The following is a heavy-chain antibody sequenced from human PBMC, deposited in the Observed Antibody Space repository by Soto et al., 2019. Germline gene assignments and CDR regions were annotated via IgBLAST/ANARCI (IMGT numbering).Heavy chain of an antibody. J-gene: IGHJ6*02. CDR1: GFTFSSYA. D-gene: IGHD1-26*01. CDR3: ARSEWEHVRYYYGMDV. V-gene: IGHV3-30-3*01. Sequence: QVQLVESGGGVVQPGRSLRLSCAASGFTFSSYAMHWVRQAPGKGLEWVAVISYDGSNKYYADSVKGRFTISRDNSKNTPYLQMNSLRAEDTAVYYCARSEWEHVRYYYGMDVWGQGTTVTVSS. CDR2: ISYDGSNK.